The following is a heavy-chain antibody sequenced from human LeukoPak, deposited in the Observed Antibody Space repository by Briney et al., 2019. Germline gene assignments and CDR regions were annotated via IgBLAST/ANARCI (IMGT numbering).Heavy chain of an antibody. J-gene: IGHJ4*02. V-gene: IGHV4-39*01. Sequence: SETLSLTCSVSGGSFSSSSYYWGWIRQPPGKGLEWIGSIYYTGRTEYSPSLRSRVTISVDTSKNQLSLNLSSVTAADTAVYYCARHQYSGYQLLFFDQWGQGTLVTVS. D-gene: IGHD5-12*01. CDR3: ARHQYSGYQLLFFDQ. CDR1: GGSFSSSSYY. CDR2: IYYTGRT.